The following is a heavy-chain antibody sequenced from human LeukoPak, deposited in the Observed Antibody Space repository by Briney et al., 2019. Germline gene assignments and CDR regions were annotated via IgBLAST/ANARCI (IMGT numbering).Heavy chain of an antibody. Sequence: GGSLRLSCVVSGFTFTSHGMNWIRQAPGKGLEWVSAISGSGGSTYYADSVKGRFTISRDNSKNTLYLQMNSLRAEDTAVYYCAKGYCSGGSCFANWFDPWGQGTLVTVSS. D-gene: IGHD2-15*01. V-gene: IGHV3-23*01. CDR1: GFTFTSHG. J-gene: IGHJ5*02. CDR2: ISGSGGST. CDR3: AKGYCSGGSCFANWFDP.